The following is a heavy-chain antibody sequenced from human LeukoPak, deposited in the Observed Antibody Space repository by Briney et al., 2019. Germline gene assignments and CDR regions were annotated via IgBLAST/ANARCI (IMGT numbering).Heavy chain of an antibody. CDR1: GHTFTSYG. J-gene: IGHJ6*03. CDR2: LITYNGNT. CDR3: AKTTVTSEEYFYYYMDV. Sequence: ASVKVSCETSGHTFTSYGLSWVRQAPGQGLEWMGCLITYNGNTYYSQKLQGRVTMTTDTSTSTAYMELRSLRSDDTAVYYCAKTTVTSEEYFYYYMDVWGKGTTVTVSS. V-gene: IGHV1-18*01. D-gene: IGHD4-17*01.